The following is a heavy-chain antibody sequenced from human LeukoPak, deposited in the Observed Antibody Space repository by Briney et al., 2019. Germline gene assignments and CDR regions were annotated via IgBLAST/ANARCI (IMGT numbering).Heavy chain of an antibody. V-gene: IGHV1-18*01. J-gene: IGHJ4*02. Sequence: ASVKVSCKASGYTFNSYDITWVRQAPGQGLEWMAWISTYNGNTNYAQKVQGRVTMTTDTSTSTAYMELRSLRSDDTAVYYRARVLRYDFWSAYYFDYWGQGTLVTVSS. D-gene: IGHD3-3*01. CDR3: ARVLRYDFWSAYYFDY. CDR1: GYTFNSYD. CDR2: ISTYNGNT.